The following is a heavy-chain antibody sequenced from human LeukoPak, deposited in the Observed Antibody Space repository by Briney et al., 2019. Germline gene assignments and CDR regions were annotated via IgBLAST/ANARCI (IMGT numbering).Heavy chain of an antibody. CDR2: VSYDGRNK. CDR1: GFILSSYA. V-gene: IGHV3-30*04. Sequence: PGGSLRLSCAASGFILSSYAFPWVRQAPGKGLEWVAVVSYDGRNKYYADSVKGRFTISRDNSKNTLYLQINSLRAEDTAVFYCARGLWSIHYLDFWGQGTLVTVSS. J-gene: IGHJ4*02. CDR3: ARGLWSIHYLDF. D-gene: IGHD2/OR15-2a*01.